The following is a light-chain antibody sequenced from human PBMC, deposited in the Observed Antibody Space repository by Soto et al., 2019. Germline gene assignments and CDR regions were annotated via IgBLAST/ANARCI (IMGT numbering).Light chain of an antibody. CDR1: QNIRNN. Sequence: EIVMTQSPASLSVSPGERATLSCRASQNIRNNLAWYQQKPGQSPRLLISGASTREAGIPGRFSGSGSGTEFTLIISSLQSEDFAIYYCQQRGHWPRTFGQGTKVEMK. CDR2: GAS. J-gene: IGKJ1*01. CDR3: QQRGHWPRT. V-gene: IGKV3-15*01.